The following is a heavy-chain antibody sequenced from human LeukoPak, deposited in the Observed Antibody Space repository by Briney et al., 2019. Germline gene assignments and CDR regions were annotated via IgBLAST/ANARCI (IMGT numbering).Heavy chain of an antibody. Sequence: SQTLSLTCTVSGGSISSGSYYWSWIRQPAGKGLEWIGRIYTSGSTNYNPSLKSRVTISVDTSKNQFSLKLSSVTAADTAVYYCARVAGEWFGELQFYYYYYMDVWGKGTTVTVSS. CDR2: IYTSGST. CDR3: ARVAGEWFGELQFYYYYYMDV. D-gene: IGHD3-10*01. J-gene: IGHJ6*03. CDR1: GGSISSGSYY. V-gene: IGHV4-61*02.